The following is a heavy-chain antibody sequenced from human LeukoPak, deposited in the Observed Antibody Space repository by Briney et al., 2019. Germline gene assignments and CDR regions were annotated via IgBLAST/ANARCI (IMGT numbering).Heavy chain of an antibody. J-gene: IGHJ6*03. CDR2: ISSSSSYI. V-gene: IGHV3-21*01. CDR1: GFTFSSYS. Sequence: AGGSLRLSCAASGFTFSSYSMNWVRQAPGKGLEWVSSISSSSSYIYYADSVKGRFTISRDNAKNSLYLQMNSLRAEDTAVYYCASGGLVESGYYYYMDVWGKGTTVTVSS. CDR3: ASGGLVESGYYYYMDV. D-gene: IGHD1-26*01.